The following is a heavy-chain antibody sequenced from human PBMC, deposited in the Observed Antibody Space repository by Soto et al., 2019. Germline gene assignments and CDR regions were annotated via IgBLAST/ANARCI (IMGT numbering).Heavy chain of an antibody. D-gene: IGHD4-17*01. CDR2: INHSGST. J-gene: IGHJ4*02. CDR3: ARGSIGPYGY. V-gene: IGHV4-34*01. CDR1: GGSSCGFY. Sequence: SLMMCVTSGVEGGSSCGFYWSWISQPTGKGLEWIGEINHSGSTNYNPSLKSRVTISVDTSKNQFSLKLSSVTAADTAVYYCARGSIGPYGYWGQGTLVTVSS.